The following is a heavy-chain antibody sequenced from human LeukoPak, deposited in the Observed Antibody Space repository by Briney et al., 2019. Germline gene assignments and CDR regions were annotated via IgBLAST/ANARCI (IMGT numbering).Heavy chain of an antibody. CDR3: AMGVVVTAIKGNFDY. CDR2: IIPIFGIA. CDR1: GGTFGSYA. Sequence: GASVKVSCKASGGTFGSYAISWVRQAPGQGLEWMGRIIPIFGIANYAQKFQGRVTITADKSTSTAYMELSSLRSEDTAVYYCAMGVVVTAIKGNFDYWGQGTLVTVSS. D-gene: IGHD2-21*02. V-gene: IGHV1-69*04. J-gene: IGHJ4*02.